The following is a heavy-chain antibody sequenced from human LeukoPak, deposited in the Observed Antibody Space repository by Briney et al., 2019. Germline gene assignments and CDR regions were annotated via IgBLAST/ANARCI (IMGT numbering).Heavy chain of an antibody. Sequence: PGGSLRLSCAVSGLTFSNAWMSWVRQTPGKGLEWGGRIKSKSDGGTTDYAAPVKGRFTISRDDSENTVYVQMNSLKTEDTAVYFCATRGSRDIGGYALDYWGQGTLVTVSS. V-gene: IGHV3-15*01. CDR2: IKSKSDGGTT. CDR3: ATRGSRDIGGYALDY. CDR1: GLTFSNAW. D-gene: IGHD3-22*01. J-gene: IGHJ4*02.